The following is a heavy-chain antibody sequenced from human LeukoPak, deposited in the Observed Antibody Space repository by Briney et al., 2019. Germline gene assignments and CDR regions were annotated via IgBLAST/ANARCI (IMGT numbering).Heavy chain of an antibody. V-gene: IGHV5-10-1*01. D-gene: IGHD6-13*01. J-gene: IGHJ4*02. CDR1: GYSFTSYW. CDR2: IDPSDSYT. Sequence: GESLKISCKGSGYSFTSYWISWVRQMPGKGLEWMGRIDPSDSYTNYSPSFQGHVTISADKSFSTAYLQWSSLKASDTAMYYCATHVIAAAAAAFDYWGQGTLVTVSS. CDR3: ATHVIAAAAAAFDY.